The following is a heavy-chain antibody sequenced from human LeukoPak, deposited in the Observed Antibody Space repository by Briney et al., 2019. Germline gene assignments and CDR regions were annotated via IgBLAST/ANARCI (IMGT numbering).Heavy chain of an antibody. CDR2: ISYDGSNK. Sequence: GGSLRLSCAASGFTFSGYAMHWVRQAPGKGLEWVAVISYDGSNKYYADSVKGRFTISRDNSKNTLYLQMNSLRAEDTAVYYCLGGWFDPWGQGTLVTVSS. V-gene: IGHV3-30*04. J-gene: IGHJ5*02. D-gene: IGHD3-16*01. CDR3: LGGWFDP. CDR1: GFTFSGYA.